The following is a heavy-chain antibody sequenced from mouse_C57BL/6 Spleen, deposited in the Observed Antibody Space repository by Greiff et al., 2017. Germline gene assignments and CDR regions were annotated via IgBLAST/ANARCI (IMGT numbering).Heavy chain of an antibody. Sequence: DVQLQESGPGLVKPSQSLSLTCSVTGYSITSGYYWNWIRQFPGNKLEWMGYISYDGSNNYNPSLKNRISITRDTSKNQFFLKLNSVTTEDTATYYCARDRYDGYSAWFAYWGQGTLVTVSA. CDR2: ISYDGSN. CDR3: ARDRYDGYSAWFAY. CDR1: GYSITSGYY. V-gene: IGHV3-6*01. J-gene: IGHJ3*01. D-gene: IGHD2-3*01.